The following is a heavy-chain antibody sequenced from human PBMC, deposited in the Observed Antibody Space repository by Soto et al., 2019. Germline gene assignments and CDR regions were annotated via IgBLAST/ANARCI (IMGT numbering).Heavy chain of an antibody. CDR3: ARGSSGWSSGY. CDR1: GFTFSSYS. V-gene: IGHV3-21*01. CDR2: ISSSSNYI. J-gene: IGHJ4*02. Sequence: EVQLVESGGGLVKPGGSLRLSCAASGFTFSSYSMNWVRQAPGKGLEWVSSISSSSNYIYYADSVKGRFTISRDNAKNSLYLQMNSLTAEDTAVYYCARGSSGWSSGYWGQGTLVTVSS. D-gene: IGHD6-19*01.